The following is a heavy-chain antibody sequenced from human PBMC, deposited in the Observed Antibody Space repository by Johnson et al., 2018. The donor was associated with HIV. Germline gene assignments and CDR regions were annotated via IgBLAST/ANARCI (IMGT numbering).Heavy chain of an antibody. CDR3: AKDRLVGATGDAFDI. J-gene: IGHJ3*02. CDR2: INSDGSST. CDR1: GFTFSDYY. V-gene: IGHV3-11*05. D-gene: IGHD1-26*01. Sequence: VQLVESGGGLVKPGGSLRLSCAASGFTFSDYYMSWIRQAPGKGLVWVSRINSDGSSTSYADSVKGRFTISRDNSKNTLYLQMNSLRAEDTAVYYCAKDRLVGATGDAFDIWGQGTMVTVSS.